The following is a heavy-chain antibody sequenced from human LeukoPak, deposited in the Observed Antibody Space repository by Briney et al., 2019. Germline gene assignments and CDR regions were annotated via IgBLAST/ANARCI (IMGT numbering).Heavy chain of an antibody. CDR2: ISSSSSYI. CDR1: GFTFSSYS. J-gene: IGHJ4*02. CDR3: ARRVDTAMAAADY. V-gene: IGHV3-21*01. Sequence: GGSLRLSCAASGFTFSSYSMNWVRQAPGKGLEWDSSISSSSSYIYYADSVKGRFTISRDNAKNSLYLQMNSLRAEDTAVYYCARRVDTAMAAADYWGQGTLVTVSS. D-gene: IGHD5-18*01.